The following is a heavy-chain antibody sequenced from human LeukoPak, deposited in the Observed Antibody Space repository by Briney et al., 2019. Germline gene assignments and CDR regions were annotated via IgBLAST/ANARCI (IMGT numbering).Heavy chain of an antibody. J-gene: IGHJ4*02. D-gene: IGHD7-27*01. Sequence: GGSLRLSCAASGFTFSSYTMSWVRQAPGKGLEWVSTITTSDGNTYYADSVKGRFTVSRDNSKNTLFLQMNSLRAEDTAAYYCAKDGGLWVSAHWGDSWGRGTLVTVSS. CDR3: AKDGGLWVSAHWGDS. CDR2: ITTSDGNT. V-gene: IGHV3-23*01. CDR1: GFTFSSYT.